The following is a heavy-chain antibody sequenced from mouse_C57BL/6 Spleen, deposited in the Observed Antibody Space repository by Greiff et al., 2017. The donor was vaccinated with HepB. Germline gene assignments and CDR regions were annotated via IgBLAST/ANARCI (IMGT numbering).Heavy chain of an antibody. CDR2: IDPETGGT. Sequence: VQLVESGAELVRPGASVTLSCKASGYTFTDYEMHWVKQTPVHGLEWIGAIDPETGGTAYNQKFKGKAILTADKSSSTAYMELRSLTSEDSAVYYCTRGGMVSYWGQGTTLTVSS. CDR3: TRGGMVSY. D-gene: IGHD2-3*01. CDR1: GYTFTDYE. J-gene: IGHJ2*01. V-gene: IGHV1-15*01.